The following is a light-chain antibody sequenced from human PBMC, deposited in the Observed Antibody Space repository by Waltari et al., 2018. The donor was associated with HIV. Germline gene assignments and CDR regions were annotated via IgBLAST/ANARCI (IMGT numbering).Light chain of an antibody. Sequence: QSALTQPASVSESTGQSVTISCTGTSSDVGAYNLVSWYLQYPGKTPQVIIYEVNKRPPGVSHRFSGSKSGNTASLTISGLQTDDDGDYYCCSYSRSGGLVFGGGTTLTVL. CDR2: EVN. J-gene: IGLJ3*02. CDR1: SSDVGAYNL. V-gene: IGLV2-23*02. CDR3: CSYSRSGGLV.